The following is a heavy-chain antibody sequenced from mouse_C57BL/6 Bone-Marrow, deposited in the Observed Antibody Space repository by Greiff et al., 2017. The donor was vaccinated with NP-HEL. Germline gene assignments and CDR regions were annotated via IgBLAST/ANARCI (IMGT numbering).Heavy chain of an antibody. Sequence: EVQLMESGGGLVQPGGSLSLSCAASGFTFTDYYMSWVRQPPGKALEWLGFIRNKANGYTTEYSASVKGRFTISRDNSQSILYLQMNALRAEDSATYYCARLGAQATEGFAYWGQGTLVTVSA. V-gene: IGHV7-3*01. D-gene: IGHD3-2*02. CDR2: IRNKANGYTT. CDR3: ARLGAQATEGFAY. J-gene: IGHJ3*01. CDR1: GFTFTDYY.